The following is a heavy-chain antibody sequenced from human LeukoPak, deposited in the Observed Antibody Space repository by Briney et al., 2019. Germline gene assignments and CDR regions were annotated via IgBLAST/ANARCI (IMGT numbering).Heavy chain of an antibody. CDR1: RFTFSSYA. Sequence: SGGSLRLSCAASRFTFSSYAMHWVRQAPGKGLEWVAVISYDGSDKFYADSVKGRFTVSRDNSKNTLYLQMNSLRLDDTAMYHCVREPYFDRSGYPWGQGTLVTVSS. V-gene: IGHV3-30*04. CDR2: ISYDGSDK. J-gene: IGHJ5*02. D-gene: IGHD3-22*01. CDR3: VREPYFDRSGYP.